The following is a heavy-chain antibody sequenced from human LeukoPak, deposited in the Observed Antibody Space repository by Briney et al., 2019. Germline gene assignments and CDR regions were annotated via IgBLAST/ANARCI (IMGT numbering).Heavy chain of an antibody. CDR2: ISHSGST. CDR3: ARELEASDAFDI. J-gene: IGHJ3*02. Sequence: SETLSLTCAVSGGSISSNNWWSWVRQPPGKGLEWIGEISHSGSTNYIPSLKSRVTISVDTSKNQFSLKLSSVTAADTAVYYCARELEASDAFDIWGQGTMVTVSS. CDR1: GGSISSNNW. D-gene: IGHD5-24*01. V-gene: IGHV4-4*02.